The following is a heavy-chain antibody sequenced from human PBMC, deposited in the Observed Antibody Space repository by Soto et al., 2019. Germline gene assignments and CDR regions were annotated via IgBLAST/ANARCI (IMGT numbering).Heavy chain of an antibody. Sequence: ASVKVSCKASGFSFTNYGITWVRQAPGQGLEWMGWLSAYSGKAHYAQKFQGRVTVTTDTPTNTVYMELRSLTSDDTAVYYCAKLKTYSSGWPYYFDYWGQGTLVTVSS. V-gene: IGHV1-18*01. J-gene: IGHJ4*02. CDR3: AKLKTYSSGWPYYFDY. CDR1: GFSFTNYG. CDR2: LSAYSGKA. D-gene: IGHD6-19*01.